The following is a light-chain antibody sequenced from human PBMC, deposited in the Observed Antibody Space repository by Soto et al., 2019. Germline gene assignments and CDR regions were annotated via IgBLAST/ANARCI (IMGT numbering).Light chain of an antibody. CDR1: SSDVGGYNY. CDR3: SSYTSSSTQV. V-gene: IGLV2-14*01. CDR2: DVS. Sequence: QSALNQPASVSGSPGRSSSISCTGTSSDVGGYNYVSWYQQHPGKAPKLMIYDVSNRPSGVSNRFSGSKSGNTASLTISGLQAEDEADYYCSSYTSSSTQVFGTGTKVTVL. J-gene: IGLJ1*01.